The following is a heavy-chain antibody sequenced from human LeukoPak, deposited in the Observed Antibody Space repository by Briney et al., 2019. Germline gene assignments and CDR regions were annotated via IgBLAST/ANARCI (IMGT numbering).Heavy chain of an antibody. Sequence: GAPVKLSCKTSGYTFTSYYMHWVRQAPGQGREWMGWVNPTSGGTNYAQKFQGRVTMTRDTSISTAYMELSRLRSDDTAVYYCARELAAAGTGGGYYYYYGMDVWGQGTTVTVSS. J-gene: IGHJ6*02. D-gene: IGHD6-13*01. CDR3: ARELAAAGTGGGYYYYYGMDV. CDR2: VNPTSGGT. V-gene: IGHV1-2*02. CDR1: GYTFTSYY.